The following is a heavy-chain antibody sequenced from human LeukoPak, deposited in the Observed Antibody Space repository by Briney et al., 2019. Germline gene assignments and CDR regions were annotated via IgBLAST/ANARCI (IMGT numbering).Heavy chain of an antibody. V-gene: IGHV3-74*01. CDR2: IYNDGGRT. J-gene: IGHJ4*02. D-gene: IGHD6-19*01. CDR3: ARGSSGWYVDY. Sequence: GGSLRLSCAASGFTFSDHWMHWVRQAPGKGLEWLSRIYNDGGRTSYADSVKGRFTISRDNGKDTLFLQLNSLIAEDTAVYYCARGSSGWYVDYWGQGTLVTVSS. CDR1: GFTFSDHW.